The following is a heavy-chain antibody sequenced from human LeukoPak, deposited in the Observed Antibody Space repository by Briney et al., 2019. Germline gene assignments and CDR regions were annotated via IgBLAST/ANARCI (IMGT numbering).Heavy chain of an antibody. CDR1: GYTFTSYY. D-gene: IGHD1-26*01. CDR3: ARGGSRNSGRSDAFDI. CDR2: INPSVGRT. J-gene: IGHJ3*02. V-gene: IGHV1-46*01. Sequence: ASVKVSCKASGYTFTSYYMHWVRQAPGQGLEWMGIINPSVGRTRYEQQFHGRVTMTRDTSTSTVYMELSSLRSEDTAVYFCARGGSRNSGRSDAFDIWGQGTMVTVSS.